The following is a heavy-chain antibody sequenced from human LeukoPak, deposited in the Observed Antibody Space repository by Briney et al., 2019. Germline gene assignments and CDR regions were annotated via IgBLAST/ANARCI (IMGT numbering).Heavy chain of an antibody. CDR1: GYTFTSYY. D-gene: IGHD3-16*01. V-gene: IGHV1-46*01. CDR3: AIEAYIGPGTGNWFDP. CDR2: INPSGGST. Sequence: GASVKVSCKASGYTFTSYYMHWVRQAPGQGLEWMGIINPSGGSTSYAQKFQGRVTMTRDTSTSTVYMELSSLRSEDTAVYFCAIEAYIGPGTGNWFDPWGQGTLVTVSS. J-gene: IGHJ5*02.